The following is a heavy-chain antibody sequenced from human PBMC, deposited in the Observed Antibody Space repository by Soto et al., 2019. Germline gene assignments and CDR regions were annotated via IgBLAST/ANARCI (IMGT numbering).Heavy chain of an antibody. CDR3: ANVFGGGSSGCSKMPPPNHYYYYYCMDV. D-gene: IGHD6-19*01. Sequence: EVQLLESGGGLVQPGGSLRLSCAASGFTFSSYAMSWVLQAPGTGLEWVSAISGSGGSTYYADSAKGRFTISRDNSKNTLYLQMNSLRAEDTAVYYCANVFGGGSSGCSKMPPPNHYYYYYCMDVWGQGTTVTVSS. CDR2: ISGSGGST. CDR1: GFTFSSYA. V-gene: IGHV3-23*01. J-gene: IGHJ6*02.